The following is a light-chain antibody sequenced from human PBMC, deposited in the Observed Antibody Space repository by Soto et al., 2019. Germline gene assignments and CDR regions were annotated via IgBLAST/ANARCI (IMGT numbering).Light chain of an antibody. CDR2: DTA. V-gene: IGKV3-15*01. CDR1: ESVSGN. J-gene: IGKJ5*01. Sequence: EIVMTQSPVTLSVSPGERATLSCRASESVSGNLAWYQQKPGQAPRLLIYDTASRATAIPARFSGSGSGTEFTLTISSLQCEDFAVYYCQQYSQWPTFGQGTRLEMK. CDR3: QQYSQWPT.